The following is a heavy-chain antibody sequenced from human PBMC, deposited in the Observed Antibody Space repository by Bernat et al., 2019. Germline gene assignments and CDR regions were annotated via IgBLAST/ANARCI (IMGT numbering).Heavy chain of an antibody. CDR2: IYHSGST. CDR3: ARGIGYDFWSGYDY. J-gene: IGHJ4*02. V-gene: IGHV4-30-2*01. Sequence: QLQLQESGSGLVKPSQTLSLTCAVSGGSISSGDYSWSWIRQPPGKGLEWIGYIYHSGSTYYNPSLKSRVTISVDRSKNQFSLKLSSVTAADTAVYYCARGIGYDFWSGYDYWGQGTLVTVSS. D-gene: IGHD3-3*01. CDR1: GGSISSGDYS.